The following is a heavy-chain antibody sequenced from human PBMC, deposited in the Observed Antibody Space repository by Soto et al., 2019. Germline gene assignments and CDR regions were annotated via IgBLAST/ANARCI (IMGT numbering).Heavy chain of an antibody. D-gene: IGHD6-13*01. CDR3: ARRIAAAGTDHFDS. CDR1: GGSISSYY. Sequence: QVQLQESGPGLVKPSETLSLTCTVSGGSISSYYWNWLRQPPGKGLEWIGYIYFSGSTNYNPSLKSRVTRSVDASKHQFSLRLSSGTAADTAVYYCARRIAAAGTDHFDSWGQGTLVAVSS. V-gene: IGHV4-59*01. CDR2: IYFSGST. J-gene: IGHJ4*02.